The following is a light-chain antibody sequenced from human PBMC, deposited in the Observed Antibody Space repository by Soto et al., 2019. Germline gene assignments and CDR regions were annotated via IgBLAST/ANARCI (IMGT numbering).Light chain of an antibody. CDR1: QSVSSY. CDR2: GAS. Sequence: EIVLTHSPSTLSLSPGSRSNLSCRASQSVSSYLALYQQKPGQAPRLLIYGASTRATGIPARFSGSGSGTEFTLTVNSLKSEDFAVYYCQQYNNWHTITFGHGTRLEIK. J-gene: IGKJ5*01. CDR3: QQYNNWHTIT. V-gene: IGKV3-15*01.